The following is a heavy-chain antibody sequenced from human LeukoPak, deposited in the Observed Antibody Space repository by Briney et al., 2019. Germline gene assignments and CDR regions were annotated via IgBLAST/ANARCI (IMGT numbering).Heavy chain of an antibody. Sequence: KSSETLSLTCTVSGGSISSYYWSWIRQPPGKGLEWIGYIYYSGSTYYNPSLKSRVTISVDTSKNQFSLKLSSVTAADTAVYYCARANYGSGSYYGFDYWGQGTLVTVSS. V-gene: IGHV4-59*01. D-gene: IGHD3-10*01. CDR1: GGSISSYY. CDR2: IYYSGST. J-gene: IGHJ4*02. CDR3: ARANYGSGSYYGFDY.